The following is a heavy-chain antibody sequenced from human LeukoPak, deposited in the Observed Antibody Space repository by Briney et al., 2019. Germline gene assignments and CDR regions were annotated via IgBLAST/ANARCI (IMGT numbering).Heavy chain of an antibody. J-gene: IGHJ4*02. CDR2: ISGSGGST. CDR1: GFTFSSYA. Sequence: AGGSLRLSCAASGFTFSSYAMSWVRQAPGKGLEWVSVISGSGGSTSYADSVKGRFTISRDNAKNTLYLQMNSLRAEDTAVYYCASEGTTGTTWGPDYWGQGTLVTVSS. CDR3: ASEGTTGTTWGPDY. D-gene: IGHD1-1*01. V-gene: IGHV3-23*01.